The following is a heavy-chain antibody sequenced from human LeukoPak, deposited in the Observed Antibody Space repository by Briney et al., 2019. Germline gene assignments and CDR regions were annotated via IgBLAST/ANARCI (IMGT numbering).Heavy chain of an antibody. Sequence: GGSLRLSCAASGFTFSDYYMSWIRQAPGKGLEWVSYISSSGSTIYYADFVKGRFTISRDNAKNSLYLRMNSLRAEDTAVYYCARSRSYYDSSGSLYFDYWGQGTLVTVSS. V-gene: IGHV3-11*01. J-gene: IGHJ4*02. CDR2: ISSSGSTI. CDR1: GFTFSDYY. D-gene: IGHD3-22*01. CDR3: ARSRSYYDSSGSLYFDY.